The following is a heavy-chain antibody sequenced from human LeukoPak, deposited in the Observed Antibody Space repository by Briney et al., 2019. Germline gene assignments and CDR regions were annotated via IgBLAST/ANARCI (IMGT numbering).Heavy chain of an antibody. CDR1: GYTFTSYG. CDR2: ISAYNGNT. CDR3: ARDGQRITIFDWFDP. V-gene: IGHV1-18*01. Sequence: GASVKVSCKASGYTFTSYGISWVRQAPGQGLEWMGWISAYNGNTNYAQKLQGRVTMTTDTSTSTAHMELRSLRSDDTAVYYCARDGQRITIFDWFDPWGQGTLVTVSS. D-gene: IGHD3-3*01. J-gene: IGHJ5*02.